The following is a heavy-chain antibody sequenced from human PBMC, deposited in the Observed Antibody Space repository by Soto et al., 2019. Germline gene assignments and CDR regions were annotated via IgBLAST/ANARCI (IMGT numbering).Heavy chain of an antibody. D-gene: IGHD3-16*01. J-gene: IGHJ4*02. CDR3: AREDGGGPLDY. V-gene: IGHV3-23*01. CDR2: IDATGHII. CDR1: GFMFSSYA. Sequence: GGSLRLSCAASGFMFSSYAMNWVRQAPGKGLQWVSRIDATGHIIDYVDSVKGRFTISRDNTKSTVILQMNSLRADDTAVYYCAREDGGGPLDYWGRGTLVTVSS.